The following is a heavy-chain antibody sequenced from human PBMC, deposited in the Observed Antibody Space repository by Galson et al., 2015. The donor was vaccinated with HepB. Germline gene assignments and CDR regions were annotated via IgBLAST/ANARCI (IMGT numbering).Heavy chain of an antibody. CDR2: ISYDGSNK. D-gene: IGHD2-21*02. CDR1: GFTFSSYA. V-gene: IGHV3-30*04. Sequence: SLRLSCAASGFTFSSYAMHWVRQAPGKGLEWVAVISYDGSNKYYADSVKGRFTISRDNSKNTLYLQVNSLRAEDTAVYYCARDKGLLFGYFDYWGQGTLVTVSS. J-gene: IGHJ4*02. CDR3: ARDKGLLFGYFDY.